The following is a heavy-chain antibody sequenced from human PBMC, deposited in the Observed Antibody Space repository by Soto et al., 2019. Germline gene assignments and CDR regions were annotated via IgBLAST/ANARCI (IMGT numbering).Heavy chain of an antibody. D-gene: IGHD3-10*01. CDR1: GGTFSSYT. CDR3: ARDRGSGQIPDY. V-gene: IGHV1-69*08. J-gene: IGHJ4*02. Sequence: QVQLVQSGAEVKKPGSSVKVSCKASGGTFSSYTISWVRQAPGQGLEWMGRIIPILGIANYAQKFQGRVTITADKSTSTADMELSSLRSEDTAVYYCARDRGSGQIPDYWGQGTLVTVSS. CDR2: IIPILGIA.